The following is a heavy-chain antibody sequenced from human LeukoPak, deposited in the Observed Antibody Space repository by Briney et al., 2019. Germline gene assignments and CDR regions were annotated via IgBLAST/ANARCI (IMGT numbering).Heavy chain of an antibody. J-gene: IGHJ4*02. Sequence: ASVKVSCKASGYTFSNYGISWVRQAPGQGLEWMGWISPYNGNTNYAQKLQGRVTMTTDTSTSTAYMELRSLRSDDTAVYYCARDWGTTVTLGFDYWGQGTLVTVSS. CDR1: GYTFSNYG. V-gene: IGHV1-18*01. CDR3: ARDWGTTVTLGFDY. D-gene: IGHD4-17*01. CDR2: ISPYNGNT.